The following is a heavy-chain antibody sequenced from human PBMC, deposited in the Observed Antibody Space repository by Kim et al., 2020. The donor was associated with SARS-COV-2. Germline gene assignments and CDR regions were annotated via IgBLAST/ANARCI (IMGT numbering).Heavy chain of an antibody. V-gene: IGHV3-30*07. Sequence: PGKDRFPISKDNAKNTLYLKMNSVRAGDTAVYYCARDLLVGATSYGMDVWGQGTTVTVSS. CDR3: ARDLLVGATSYGMDV. D-gene: IGHD1-26*01. J-gene: IGHJ6*02.